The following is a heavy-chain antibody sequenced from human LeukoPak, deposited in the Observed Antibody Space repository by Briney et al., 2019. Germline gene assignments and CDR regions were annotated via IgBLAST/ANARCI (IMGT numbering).Heavy chain of an antibody. CDR2: ISGSGGST. D-gene: IGHD3-22*01. CDR3: AKSGDYYYDSSGYPHPNY. Sequence: GGSLRLSCAASGFTFSSYGMSWVRQAPGKGLEWVSAISGSGGSTYYADSVKGRFTISRDNSKNTLYLQMNSLRAEDTAVYYCAKSGDYYYDSSGYPHPNYWGQGTLVTVSS. V-gene: IGHV3-23*01. CDR1: GFTFSSYG. J-gene: IGHJ4*02.